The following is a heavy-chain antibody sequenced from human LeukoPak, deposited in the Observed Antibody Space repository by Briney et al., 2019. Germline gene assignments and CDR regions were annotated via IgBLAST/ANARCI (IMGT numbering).Heavy chain of an antibody. CDR2: ISYDGSNK. V-gene: IGHV3-30*04. CDR1: GSTYSSYA. D-gene: IGHD3-10*01. CDR3: ARAPMAREPIRY. Sequence: PGGSLRLSCAASGSTYSSYAMHWVRQAPGKGLEWVAVISYDGSNKYYADSVKGRFTISRDNSKNTLYLQMNSLRAEDTAVYYCARAPMAREPIRYWGQGTLVTVSS. J-gene: IGHJ4*02.